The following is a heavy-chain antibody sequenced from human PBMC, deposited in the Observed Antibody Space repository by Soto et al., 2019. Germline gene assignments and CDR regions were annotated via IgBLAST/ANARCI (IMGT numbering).Heavy chain of an antibody. V-gene: IGHV3-21*01. J-gene: IGHJ4*02. CDR2: ISGSSSYI. D-gene: IGHD3-9*01. Sequence: EVQLVESGGGLVKPGGSLRLSCAASGFTFSRYSMNWVRQAPGKGLEWVSSISGSSSYIYYADSVKGRFTISRDNAKNSLYLQMNSLRAEDTAVYYWARSYVILTGYSGFDYWGQGTLVTVSS. CDR1: GFTFSRYS. CDR3: ARSYVILTGYSGFDY.